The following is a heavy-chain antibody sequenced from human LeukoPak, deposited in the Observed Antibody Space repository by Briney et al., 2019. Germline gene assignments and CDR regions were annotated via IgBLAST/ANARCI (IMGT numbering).Heavy chain of an antibody. V-gene: IGHV3-30*18. CDR3: AKEGDGAARFAFDI. CDR1: RFTFSSYG. D-gene: IGHD6-6*01. Sequence: GRPLRLSCAASRFTFSSYGMHWVRQAPGKGLEWVAVVSSDGGTKYYADSVKGRFTISRDNSKNTLYLQMNSLKTEDTAVYYCAKEGDGAARFAFDIWGQGTMVTVSS. CDR2: VSSDGGTK. J-gene: IGHJ3*02.